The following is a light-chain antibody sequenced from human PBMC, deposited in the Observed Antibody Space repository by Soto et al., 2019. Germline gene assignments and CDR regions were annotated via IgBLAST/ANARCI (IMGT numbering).Light chain of an antibody. J-gene: IGLJ2*01. Sequence: QSALTQPASVSGSLGQSITISCTGTSSDVGGYNYVSWYQQHPGKAPKLMIYDVSNRPSGVSNRFSGSKSGNTASLTISGLPAEDEDDYYCSSYTSSSTLVLFGGGTKLTVL. V-gene: IGLV2-14*01. CDR3: SSYTSSSTLVL. CDR2: DVS. CDR1: SSDVGGYNY.